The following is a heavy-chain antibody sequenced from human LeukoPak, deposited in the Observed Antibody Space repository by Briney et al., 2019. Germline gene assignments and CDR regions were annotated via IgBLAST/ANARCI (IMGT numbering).Heavy chain of an antibody. Sequence: SETLSLTCAVYGGPFGGYYWSWIRQPPGKGLEWIGEINHSGSTNYNPSLKSRVTISVDTSKNQFSLKLSSVTAADTAVYYCARGSGWDRTRYYYYYGMDVWGQGTTVTVSS. D-gene: IGHD1-26*01. CDR1: GGPFGGYY. CDR2: INHSGST. J-gene: IGHJ6*02. V-gene: IGHV4-34*01. CDR3: ARGSGWDRTRYYYYYGMDV.